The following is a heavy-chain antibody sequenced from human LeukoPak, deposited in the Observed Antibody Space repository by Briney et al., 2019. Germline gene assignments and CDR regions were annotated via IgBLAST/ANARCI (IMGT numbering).Heavy chain of an antibody. CDR1: GFTFSDYG. J-gene: IGHJ4*02. CDR2: IWYDGGNK. Sequence: GGSLRLSCAASGFTFSDYGMHWVRQTPGRGLEWVAAIWYDGGNKYYADSVEGRFTISRDNSKNTLYLQMNSLRGEDMALYYCARDIVAAGGRYFDHWGQGTLVTVSS. CDR3: ARDIVAAGGRYFDH. V-gene: IGHV3-33*01. D-gene: IGHD6-13*01.